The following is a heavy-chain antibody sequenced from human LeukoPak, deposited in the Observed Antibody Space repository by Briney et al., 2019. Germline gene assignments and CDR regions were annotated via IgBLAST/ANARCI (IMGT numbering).Heavy chain of an antibody. CDR3: HFEGLHRSVDY. J-gene: IGHJ4*02. Sequence: PGGSLRLSCAASGFTFSSYWMSWVRQAPGKGLEWVANIKQDGSEKYYVDSVKGRFTTSRDNAKNSLYLQMNSLRAEDTAVYYCHFEGLHRSVDYWGQGTLVTVSS. CDR1: GFTFSSYW. V-gene: IGHV3-7*01. D-gene: IGHD3-9*01. CDR2: IKQDGSEK.